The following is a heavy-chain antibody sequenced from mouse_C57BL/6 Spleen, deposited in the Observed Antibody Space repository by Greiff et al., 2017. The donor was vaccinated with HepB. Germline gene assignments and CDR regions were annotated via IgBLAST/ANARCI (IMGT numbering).Heavy chain of an antibody. Sequence: VQLQQSGAELARPGASVKLSCKASGYTFTSYGISWVKQRTGQGLEWIGEIYPRSGNTYYNEKFKGKATLTADKSSSTAYMELRSLTSEDSAVYFCARWVYYGSSPGYFDYWGQGTTLTVSS. CDR3: ARWVYYGSSPGYFDY. V-gene: IGHV1-81*01. J-gene: IGHJ2*01. CDR1: GYTFTSYG. CDR2: IYPRSGNT. D-gene: IGHD1-1*01.